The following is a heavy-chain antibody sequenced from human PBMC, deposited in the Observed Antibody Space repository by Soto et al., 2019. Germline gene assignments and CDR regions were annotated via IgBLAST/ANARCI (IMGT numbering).Heavy chain of an antibody. CDR2: ISSSGSP. Sequence: QVKLQESGPGLVKPSQTLSLTCTVSGDSMSSGGYFWFWIRQHPGKGLEWIGHISSSGSPNPNLSLMSRVSMSVDTSNNQFSQKLTSVTVADTAVYYCARGGGYTASGGNSGFWFDPWGQGTQVTVSS. V-gene: IGHV4-31*03. CDR1: GDSMSSGGYF. D-gene: IGHD5-18*01. CDR3: ARGGGYTASGGNSGFWFDP. J-gene: IGHJ5*02.